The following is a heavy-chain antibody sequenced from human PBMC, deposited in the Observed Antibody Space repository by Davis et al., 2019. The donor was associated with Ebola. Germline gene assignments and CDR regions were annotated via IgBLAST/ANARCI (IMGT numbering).Heavy chain of an antibody. V-gene: IGHV6-1*01. D-gene: IGHD6-19*01. J-gene: IGHJ6*02. CDR1: GDSVSGNSGA. CDR2: TYYTSKWHN. Sequence: HSQTLSLTCAISGDSVSGNSGAWNWIRQSPSRGLEWLGRTYYTSKWHNDYGESVKSRITVNPDTSKNQFSLLLNSVTPEDTAIYYCARGWFRSGMDVWGQGTTITVSS. CDR3: ARGWFRSGMDV.